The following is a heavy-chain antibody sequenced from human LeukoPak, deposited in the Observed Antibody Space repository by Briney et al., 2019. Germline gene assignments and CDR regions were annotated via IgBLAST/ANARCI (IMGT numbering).Heavy chain of an antibody. D-gene: IGHD6-13*01. CDR2: ISAYNGNT. V-gene: IGHV1-18*01. J-gene: IGHJ5*02. Sequence: ASVKVSCKASGYTFTSYGISWVRQAPGQGLEWMGWISAYNGNTNYAQKLQGRVTMTRDTSISTAYMELSRLRSDDTAVYYCARIAAAGNNWFDPWGQGTLVTVSS. CDR3: ARIAAAGNNWFDP. CDR1: GYTFTSYG.